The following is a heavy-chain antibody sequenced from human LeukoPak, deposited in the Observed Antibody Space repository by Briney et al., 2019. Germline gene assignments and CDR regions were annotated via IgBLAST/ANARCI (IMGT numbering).Heavy chain of an antibody. D-gene: IGHD3-10*01. CDR2: ISASGGST. CDR1: GFTLSSYA. J-gene: IGHJ6*03. V-gene: IGHV3-23*01. CDR3: AKVMKGSERLTMVRGVIIKTAGLYYMDV. Sequence: GGSLRLSCAASGFTLSSYAMSWVRQAPGKGLEWVSSISASGGSTNYAESVKGRFTTSRDNSKNTVYLQMNSLRAEDTVVYYCAKVMKGSERLTMVRGVIIKTAGLYYMDVWGKGTTVTVSS.